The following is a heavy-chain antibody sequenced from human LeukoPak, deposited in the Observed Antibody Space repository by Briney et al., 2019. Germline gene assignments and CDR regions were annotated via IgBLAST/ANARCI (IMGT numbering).Heavy chain of an antibody. D-gene: IGHD3-10*01. Sequence: SVKVSCKASGGTFSGYAISWVRQAPGQGLEWMGGIIPIFGTANYAQKFQGRVTITADESTSTAYMELSSLRSEDTAVYYCARGPSGYGSGSYYYWFDPWGQGTLVTVSS. J-gene: IGHJ5*02. CDR1: GGTFSGYA. CDR3: ARGPSGYGSGSYYYWFDP. CDR2: IIPIFGTA. V-gene: IGHV1-69*13.